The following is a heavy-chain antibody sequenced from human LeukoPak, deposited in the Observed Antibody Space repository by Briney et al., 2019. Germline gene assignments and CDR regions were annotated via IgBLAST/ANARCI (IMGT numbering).Heavy chain of an antibody. CDR3: ASPSRDGYDSSGYPWDY. V-gene: IGHV3-23*01. CDR2: ISGSGGST. D-gene: IGHD3-22*01. CDR1: GFTVSNNY. J-gene: IGHJ4*02. Sequence: GGSLRLSCAASGFTVSNNYMSWVRQAPGKGLEWVSAISGSGGSTYYADSVKGRFTISRDNSKNTLYLQMNSLRAEDTAVYYCASPSRDGYDSSGYPWDYWGQGTLVTVSS.